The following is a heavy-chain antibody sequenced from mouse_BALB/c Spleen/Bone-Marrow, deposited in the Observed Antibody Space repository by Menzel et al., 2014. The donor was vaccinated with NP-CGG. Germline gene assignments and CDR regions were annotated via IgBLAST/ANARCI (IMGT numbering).Heavy chain of an antibody. D-gene: IGHD2-4*01. V-gene: IGHV1-69*02. CDR3: TRPYDYDEGGFDY. Sequence: VKLMESGAELVRPGASVKLSCKASGYTFTSYWINWVKQRPGQGLEWIGNIYPSDSYTNYNQKFKDKATLTVDKSSSTAYMQLSSPTSEDSAVYYCTRPYDYDEGGFDYWGQGTTLTVSS. CDR2: IYPSDSYT. J-gene: IGHJ2*01. CDR1: GYTFTSYW.